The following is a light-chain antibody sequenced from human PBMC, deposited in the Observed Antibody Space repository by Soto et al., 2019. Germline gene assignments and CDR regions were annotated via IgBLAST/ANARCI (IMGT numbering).Light chain of an antibody. Sequence: DIQMTQSPSTLSASVGDRVTNTCRASQSISSWLAWYQQKPGKAPKLLIYDASSLESGVPSRFSGSGSGTEFTLTISRLEPEDFAVYYCQQYGSSLTFGQGTRLEIK. CDR3: QQYGSSLT. V-gene: IGKV1-5*01. CDR2: DAS. J-gene: IGKJ5*01. CDR1: QSISSW.